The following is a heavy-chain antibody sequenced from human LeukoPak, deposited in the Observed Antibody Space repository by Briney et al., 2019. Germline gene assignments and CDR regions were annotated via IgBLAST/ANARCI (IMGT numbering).Heavy chain of an antibody. CDR2: IIPIFGTA. CDR3: ARDGTTGTTVAFDI. CDR1: GGTFSSYA. V-gene: IGHV1-69*05. D-gene: IGHD1-1*01. Sequence: ASVKVSCKASGGTFSSYAISWVRQAPGQGLEWMGGIIPIFGTANYAQKFQGRVTITTDESTSTAYMELSSLRSEDTAVYYRARDGTTGTTVAFDIWGQGTMVTVSS. J-gene: IGHJ3*02.